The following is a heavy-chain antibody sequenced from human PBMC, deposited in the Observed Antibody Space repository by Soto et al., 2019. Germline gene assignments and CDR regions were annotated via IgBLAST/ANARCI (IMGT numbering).Heavy chain of an antibody. Sequence: SETLSLTCSVSGGSISSGYYYWSWIRQPPGKGLEWIGNIYYSGNTYYNPSLKSRLIISIDTSKNQFSLKLSSVTAADTAVYYCARGRHYYGSGSYYNVGYYYGMDVWGQGTTVTVSS. CDR3: ARGRHYYGSGSYYNVGYYYGMDV. V-gene: IGHV4-30-4*01. D-gene: IGHD3-10*01. CDR1: GGSISSGYYY. CDR2: IYYSGNT. J-gene: IGHJ6*02.